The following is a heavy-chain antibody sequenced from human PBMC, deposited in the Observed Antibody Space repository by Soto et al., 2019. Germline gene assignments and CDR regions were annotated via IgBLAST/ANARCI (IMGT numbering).Heavy chain of an antibody. CDR1: GGSISSYY. CDR2: IYYSGST. CDR3: ARLSFDWSLGDAFDI. Sequence: SETLSLTCTVSGGSISSYYWSWIRQPPGKGLEWIGYIYYSGSTNYNPSLKSRVTISVDTSKNQFSLKLSSVTAADTAVYYCARLSFDWSLGDAFDIWGQGTMVTVSS. D-gene: IGHD3-9*01. V-gene: IGHV4-59*08. J-gene: IGHJ3*02.